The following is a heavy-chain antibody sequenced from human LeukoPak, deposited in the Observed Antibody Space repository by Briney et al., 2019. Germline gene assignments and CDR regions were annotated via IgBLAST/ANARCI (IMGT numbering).Heavy chain of an antibody. J-gene: IGHJ4*02. CDR3: ARLWFGVHDY. CDR1: GGSISSSSYY. Sequence: PSETLSLTCTVSGGSISSSSYYWGWIRQPPGKGLEWIGSIYYSGSTYYNPSLKSRVTISVDTSKNQFSLKLSSVTAADTAVYYCARLWFGVHDYWGQGTLVTVSS. V-gene: IGHV4-39*01. D-gene: IGHD3-10*01. CDR2: IYYSGST.